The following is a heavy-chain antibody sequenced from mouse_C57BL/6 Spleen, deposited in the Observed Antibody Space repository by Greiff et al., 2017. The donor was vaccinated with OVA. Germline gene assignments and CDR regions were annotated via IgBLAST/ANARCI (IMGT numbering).Heavy chain of an antibody. CDR3: ATLLWAY. CDR1: GYTFTTYP. CDR2: FHPYSDDT. Sequence: VQLQQSGPELVKPGASVKMSCTASGYTFTTYPLEWMKQNHGKSLEWIGNFHPYSDDTKYNAKFKGKATLTVEKSSSTFYLELSRLTSDDSAVYYCATLLWAYWGQGTLVTVSA. D-gene: IGHD2-10*01. J-gene: IGHJ3*01. V-gene: IGHV1-47*01.